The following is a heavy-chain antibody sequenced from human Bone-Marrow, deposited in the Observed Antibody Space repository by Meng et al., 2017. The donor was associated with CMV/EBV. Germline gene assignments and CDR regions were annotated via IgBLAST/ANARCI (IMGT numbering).Heavy chain of an antibody. CDR2: ITYSGST. CDR3: ARETLERRASNVEH. V-gene: IGHV4-39*07. CDR1: GGSISSNTHY. Sequence: GSLRLSCNVSGGSISSNTHYWGWIRQPPGRGLEWIGTITYSGSTYYNPSLKSRVTISITTSKNQFSLKLSSVTAADTAVYYCARETLERRASNVEHWGQGTLVTVSS. D-gene: IGHD1-1*01. J-gene: IGHJ4*02.